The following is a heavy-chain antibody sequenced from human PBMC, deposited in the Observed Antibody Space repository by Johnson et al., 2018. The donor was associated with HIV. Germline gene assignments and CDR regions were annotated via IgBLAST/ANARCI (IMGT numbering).Heavy chain of an antibody. J-gene: IGHJ3*02. Sequence: QVQLVESGGGVVQPGRSLRLSCAASGFTFSSYAIHWVRQAPGKGLEWVAVISYDGSNKYYADSVKGRFTISRDNSKNTLYLQMNSLRAEDTAVYYCARAHDAFDIWGQGTMVTVSS. CDR2: ISYDGSNK. CDR1: GFTFSSYA. CDR3: ARAHDAFDI. V-gene: IGHV3-30*04.